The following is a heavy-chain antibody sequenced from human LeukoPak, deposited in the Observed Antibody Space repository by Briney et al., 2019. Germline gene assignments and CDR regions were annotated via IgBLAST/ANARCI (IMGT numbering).Heavy chain of an antibody. D-gene: IGHD2-2*01. V-gene: IGHV1-2*02. CDR1: GYTXIGHN. CDR3: ARALEVVPTAMFDY. J-gene: IGHJ4*02. CDR2: IIPNSGAT. Sequence: GASVKVSCKASGYTXIGHNIHWVRQAPGQGLEWMGRIIPNSGATNYAQKFQGRVTMTRDTSISTSYMELSSLRSDDTAVYYCARALEVVPTAMFDYWGQGTLVTVSS.